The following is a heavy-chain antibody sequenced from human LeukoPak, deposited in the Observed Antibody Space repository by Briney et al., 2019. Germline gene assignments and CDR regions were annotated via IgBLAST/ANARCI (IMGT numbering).Heavy chain of an antibody. CDR3: ARDLYGSGSSCFDY. CDR1: GFTFSSYG. D-gene: IGHD3-10*01. J-gene: IGHJ4*02. V-gene: IGHV3-33*01. Sequence: PGGSLRLSCAASGFTFSSYGMHWVRQAPGKGLEWVAVIWYDGSNKYYADSVKGRFTISRDNSKNTLYLQMNSLRAEDTAVYYRARDLYGSGSSCFDYWGQGTLVTVSS. CDR2: IWYDGSNK.